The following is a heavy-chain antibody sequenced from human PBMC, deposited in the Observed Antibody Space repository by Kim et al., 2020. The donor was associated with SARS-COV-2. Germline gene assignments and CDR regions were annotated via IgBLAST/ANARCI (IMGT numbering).Heavy chain of an antibody. CDR1: GFTFSSYE. D-gene: IGHD3-22*01. V-gene: IGHV3-48*03. CDR3: ARDWANYYDSSGYYSLFDY. Sequence: GGSLRLSCAASGFTFSSYEMNWVRQAPGKGLEWVSYISSSGSTIYYADSVKGRFTISRDNAKNSLYLQMNSLRAEDTAVYYCARDWANYYDSSGYYSLFDYWGQGTLVTVSS. CDR2: ISSSGSTI. J-gene: IGHJ4*02.